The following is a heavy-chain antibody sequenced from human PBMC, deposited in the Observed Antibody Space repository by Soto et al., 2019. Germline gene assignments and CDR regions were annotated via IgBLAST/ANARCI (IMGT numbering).Heavy chain of an antibody. J-gene: IGHJ4*02. CDR2: INSDGSST. V-gene: IGHV3-74*01. Sequence: EVQLVESGGGLVQPGGSLRLSCAASGFTFSSYWMHWGRQAPGKGLVWVSRINSDGSSTSYADSVKGRFTISRDNAQNTLYLQMNSLRAEDTAVYYCAVAVAGPTAIGYWGQGTLVTVSS. CDR1: GFTFSSYW. CDR3: AVAVAGPTAIGY. D-gene: IGHD6-19*01.